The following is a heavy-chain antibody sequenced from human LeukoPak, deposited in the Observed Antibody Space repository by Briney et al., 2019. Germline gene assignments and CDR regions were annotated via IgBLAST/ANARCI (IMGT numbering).Heavy chain of an antibody. CDR1: GFTFSSYE. J-gene: IGHJ6*03. D-gene: IGHD3-10*01. CDR2: ISSSGSTI. CDR3: AKESVGNYYGSGSYDMDV. Sequence: GGSLRLSCAASGFTFSSYEMNWVRQAPGKGLEWVSYISSSGSTIYYADSVKGRFTISRDNAKNTLYLQMNSLRAEDTAVYYCAKESVGNYYGSGSYDMDVWGKGTTVTISS. V-gene: IGHV3-48*03.